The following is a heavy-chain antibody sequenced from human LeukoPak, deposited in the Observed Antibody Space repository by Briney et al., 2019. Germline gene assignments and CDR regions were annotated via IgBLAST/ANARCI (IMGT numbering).Heavy chain of an antibody. D-gene: IGHD3-10*01. CDR2: IYYSGST. CDR3: AREGRGFDY. CDR1: GGSISSGGYH. Sequence: SETLSLTCTVSGGSISSGGYHWSWIRQHPGKGLEWIGYIYYSGSTYYNPSLKSRVTISVDTSKNQFSLKLSSVTAAGTAVYYCAREGRGFDYWGQGTLVTVSS. J-gene: IGHJ4*02. V-gene: IGHV4-31*03.